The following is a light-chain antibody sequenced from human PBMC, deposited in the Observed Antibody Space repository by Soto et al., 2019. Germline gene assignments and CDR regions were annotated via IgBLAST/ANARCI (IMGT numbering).Light chain of an antibody. CDR3: QQYYSTPRLG. CDR1: QSVLYSSNNKNY. V-gene: IGKV4-1*01. J-gene: IGKJ4*01. CDR2: WAS. Sequence: DIVMTQSPDSLAVSLGERATINCKSSQSVLYSSNNKNYLAWYQQKPGQPPKLLIYWASTRESGVPDRFSGSGAGTDFTLTTSSLQAEDVAVYYCQQYYSTPRLGFGGGTKVEIK.